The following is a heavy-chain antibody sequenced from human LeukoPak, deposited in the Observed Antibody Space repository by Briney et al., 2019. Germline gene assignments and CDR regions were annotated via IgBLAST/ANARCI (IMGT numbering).Heavy chain of an antibody. CDR1: GFTFSSYG. D-gene: IGHD6-13*01. Sequence: GGSLRLSCAASGFTFSSYGMHWVRQVPGKGLEWVAVISYDGSNKYYADSVKGRFTISRDNSKNTLYLQMNSLRAEDTAVYYCAKEGEAAAGTEGDYWGQGTLVTVSS. J-gene: IGHJ4*02. CDR3: AKEGEAAAGTEGDY. CDR2: ISYDGSNK. V-gene: IGHV3-30*18.